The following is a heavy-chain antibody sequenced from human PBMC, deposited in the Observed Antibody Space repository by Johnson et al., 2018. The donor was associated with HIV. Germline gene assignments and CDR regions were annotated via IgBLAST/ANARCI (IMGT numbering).Heavy chain of an antibody. D-gene: IGHD1-7*01. CDR3: AKVKLELRYGAFDI. CDR1: GFTFSTYV. Sequence: VQLVESGGGVVQPGRSLRLSCAASGFTFSTYVMYWVRQAPGKGLEWVALISHDGSNDYCADSVKGRFTISRDNSKNTMSLQMNSLRTEDTAVYYCAKVKLELRYGAFDIWGQGTMVTVSS. J-gene: IGHJ3*02. V-gene: IGHV3-30*18. CDR2: ISHDGSND.